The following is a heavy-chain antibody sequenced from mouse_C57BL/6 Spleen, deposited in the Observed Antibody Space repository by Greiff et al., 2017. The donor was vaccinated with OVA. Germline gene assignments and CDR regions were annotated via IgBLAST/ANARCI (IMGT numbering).Heavy chain of an antibody. CDR2: INPNNGGT. CDR3: ARGHYYGSQYYFDY. V-gene: IGHV1-18*01. Sequence: EVQLQQSGPELVKPGASVKIPCTASGYTFTDYNMDWVKQSPGKSLEWIGDINPNNGGTIYNQKFQGKATLTVDKSSSTAYMELRSLTSEDTAVYYCARGHYYGSQYYFDYWGQGTTLTVSS. D-gene: IGHD1-1*01. CDR1: GYTFTDYN. J-gene: IGHJ2*01.